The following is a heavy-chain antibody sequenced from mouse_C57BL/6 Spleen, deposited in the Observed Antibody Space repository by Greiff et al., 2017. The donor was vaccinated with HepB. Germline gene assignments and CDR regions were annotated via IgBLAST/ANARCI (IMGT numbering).Heavy chain of an antibody. Sequence: QVQLQQPGAELVRPGSSVKLSCKASGYTFTSYWMDWVKQRPGQGLEWIGNIYPSDSETHYNQKFKEKATVTVDKSSSTAYMQLSSLTSEDSAVYYCARGTGTHFDYWGQGTTLTVSS. J-gene: IGHJ2*01. V-gene: IGHV1-61*01. CDR1: GYTFTSYW. CDR3: ARGTGTHFDY. CDR2: IYPSDSET. D-gene: IGHD4-1*01.